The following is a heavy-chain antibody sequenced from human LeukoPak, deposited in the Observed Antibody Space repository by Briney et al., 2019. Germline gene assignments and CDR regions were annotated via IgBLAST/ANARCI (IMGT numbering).Heavy chain of an antibody. CDR2: IYHSGST. J-gene: IGHJ4*02. Sequence: PVTHPLTHPVSDGTISSSNWWSWVRHPPPNGLDWIGEIYHSGSTNYNPSLKSRVTISVDRSKNQFSLKLSSVTAADTAVYYCARVTGERLRFDYWGQGILVTVSS. D-gene: IGHD7-27*01. V-gene: IGHV4-4*03. CDR3: ARVTGERLRFDY. CDR1: DGTISSSNW.